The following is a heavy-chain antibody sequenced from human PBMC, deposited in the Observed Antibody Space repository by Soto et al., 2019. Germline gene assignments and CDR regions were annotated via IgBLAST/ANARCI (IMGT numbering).Heavy chain of an antibody. CDR3: ARSPSHYTIFGEARGISGFDY. D-gene: IGHD3-3*01. Sequence: ASVKVSCKASGYTFTGYYMHWVRQAPGQGLEWMGWINPNSGGTNYAQKFQGWVTMTRDTSISTAYMELSRLRSDDTAVYYCARSPSHYTIFGEARGISGFDYWGQGTLVTVSS. CDR2: INPNSGGT. CDR1: GYTFTGYY. J-gene: IGHJ4*02. V-gene: IGHV1-2*04.